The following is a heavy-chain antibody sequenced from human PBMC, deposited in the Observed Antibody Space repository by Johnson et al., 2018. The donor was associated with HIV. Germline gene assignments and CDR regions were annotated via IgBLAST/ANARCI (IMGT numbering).Heavy chain of an antibody. CDR3: AKEKRELRTGEAFDI. V-gene: IGHV3-9*01. D-gene: IGHD1-7*01. CDR1: GFTFDDYA. Sequence: VQLVESGGGLVQPGRSLRLSCAASGFTFDDYAMHWVRQAPGKGLEWVSGISWNSGSIGYADSVKGRFTISRDSSKNTLYLQMNSLRAADTAVYYCAKEKRELRTGEAFDIWGQGTMVTVSS. CDR2: ISWNSGSI. J-gene: IGHJ3*02.